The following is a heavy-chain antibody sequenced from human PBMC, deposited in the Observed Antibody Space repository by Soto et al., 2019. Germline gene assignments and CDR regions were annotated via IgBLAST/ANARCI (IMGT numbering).Heavy chain of an antibody. Sequence: LRLSCAASGFTFSSYGMHWVRQAPGKGLEWVAVISYDGSNKYYADSVKGRFTISRDNSKNTLYLQMNSLRAEDTAVYYCAKVEGAVTIFGVVIPDAFDIWGQGTMVTVSS. J-gene: IGHJ3*02. D-gene: IGHD3-3*01. V-gene: IGHV3-30*18. CDR1: GFTFSSYG. CDR2: ISYDGSNK. CDR3: AKVEGAVTIFGVVIPDAFDI.